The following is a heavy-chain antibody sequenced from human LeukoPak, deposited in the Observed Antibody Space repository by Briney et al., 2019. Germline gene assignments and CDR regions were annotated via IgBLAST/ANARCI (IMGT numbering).Heavy chain of an antibody. J-gene: IGHJ4*02. V-gene: IGHV3-7*01. CDR1: GFTFSSYW. Sequence: GGSLRLSCAASGFTFSSYWMSWVRQAPGKGLDWVANIQQDGSEKYYVDSVKGRFTISRDNAKNSLYLQMNSLRAEDTAVYYCAREQQLATPGVDYWGQGTLVTVSS. CDR2: IQQDGSEK. CDR3: AREQQLATPGVDY. D-gene: IGHD6-13*01.